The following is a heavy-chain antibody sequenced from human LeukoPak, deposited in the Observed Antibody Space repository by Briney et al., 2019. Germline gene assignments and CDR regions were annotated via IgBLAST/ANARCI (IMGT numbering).Heavy chain of an antibody. J-gene: IGHJ4*02. V-gene: IGHV3-20*04. Sequence: GGSLRLSCAASGFTFDDYGMSWVRQAPGKGLEWVSGINWNGGSTGYADSVKGRFTISRDNAKNSLYLQMNSLRAEDTALYYCARDMTRSPQLNIVVVVAASYDYWGQGTLVTVSS. D-gene: IGHD2-15*01. CDR3: ARDMTRSPQLNIVVVVAASYDY. CDR1: GFTFDDYG. CDR2: INWNGGST.